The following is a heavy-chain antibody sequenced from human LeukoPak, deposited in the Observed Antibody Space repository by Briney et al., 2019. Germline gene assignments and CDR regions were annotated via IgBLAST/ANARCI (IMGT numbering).Heavy chain of an antibody. CDR3: ARDSYGSPDY. D-gene: IGHD2-15*01. Sequence: GGSLRLSCAASGLTVSSYYMNWVRQAPGKGLEWVSYITSKNNGMYYADSVKGRFTISRDNAKNSLDLQMNSLRDEDTAVYYCARDSYGSPDYWGQGTLVTVSS. V-gene: IGHV3-48*02. J-gene: IGHJ4*02. CDR1: GLTVSSYY. CDR2: ITSKNNGM.